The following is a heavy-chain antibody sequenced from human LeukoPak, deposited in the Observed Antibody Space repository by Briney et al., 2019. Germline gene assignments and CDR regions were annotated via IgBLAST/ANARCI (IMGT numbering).Heavy chain of an antibody. J-gene: IGHJ4*02. Sequence: GGSLRLSCVASGFTFSDYAMHWVRQAPGKGLDWMAVISSDGNGKYYAESVEGRFTISRDNSKNTLYLQMNSLRTEDTALYYCASGPRTAYYDSSGYYYPFDYWGQGTLVTVSS. CDR2: ISSDGNGK. V-gene: IGHV3-30*04. CDR3: ASGPRTAYYDSSGYYYPFDY. D-gene: IGHD3-22*01. CDR1: GFTFSDYA.